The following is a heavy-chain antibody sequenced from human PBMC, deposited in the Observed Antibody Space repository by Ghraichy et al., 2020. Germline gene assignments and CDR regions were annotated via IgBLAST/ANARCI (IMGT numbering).Heavy chain of an antibody. D-gene: IGHD1-26*01. CDR2: IGTVGDT. V-gene: IGHV3-13*01. CDR1: GFTFSSYD. J-gene: IGHJ3*02. CDR3: AREVIVGAPWDALGI. Sequence: GGSLRLSCAASGFTFSSYDFHWVRQVTGKGLEWVSGIGTVGDTYYADSVKGRFTISREDAKNSLYLQMNSLAAGDTAVYYCAREVIVGAPWDALGIWGQGTIVTVSS.